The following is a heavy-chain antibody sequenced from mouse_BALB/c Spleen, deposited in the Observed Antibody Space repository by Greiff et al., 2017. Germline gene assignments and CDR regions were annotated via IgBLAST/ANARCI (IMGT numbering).Heavy chain of an antibody. V-gene: IGHV2-9*02. CDR2: IWAGGST. D-gene: IGHD2-4*01. Sequence: VQGVESGPGLVAPSQSLSITCTVSGFSLTSYGVHWVRQPPGKGLEWLGVIWAGGSTNYNSALMSRLSISKDNSKSQVFLKMNSLQTDDTAMYYCAREGGITTTRDAMDYWGQGTSVTVSS. J-gene: IGHJ4*01. CDR3: AREGGITTTRDAMDY. CDR1: GFSLTSYG.